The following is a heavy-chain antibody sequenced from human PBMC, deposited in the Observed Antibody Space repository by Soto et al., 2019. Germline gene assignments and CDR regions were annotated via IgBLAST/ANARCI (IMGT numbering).Heavy chain of an antibody. CDR2: IVVGSGNT. CDR3: AADHRIAAAGYEAGAFDI. V-gene: IGHV1-58*02. Sequence: GASVKVSCKASGFTFTSSAMQWVRQARGQRLEWIGWIVVGSGNTNYAQKFQERVTITRDMSTSTAYMELSSLRSEDTAVYYCAADHRIAAAGYEAGAFDIWGQGTMVTVSS. CDR1: GFTFTSSA. D-gene: IGHD6-13*01. J-gene: IGHJ3*02.